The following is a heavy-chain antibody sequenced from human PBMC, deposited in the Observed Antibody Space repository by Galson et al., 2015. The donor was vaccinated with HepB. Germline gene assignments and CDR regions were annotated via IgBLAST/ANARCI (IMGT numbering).Heavy chain of an antibody. CDR1: GFTFSNAW. J-gene: IGHJ4*02. CDR2: IKSKTDGGTT. CDR3: TTDRLYYYDSSGYYVY. Sequence: SLRLSCAASGFTFSNAWMSWVRQAPGKGLEWVGRIKSKTDGGTTDYAAPVKGRFTISRDDSKNTLYLQMNSLKTEDTAVYYCTTDRLYYYDSSGYYVYWGQGTLVTVSS. V-gene: IGHV3-15*01. D-gene: IGHD3-22*01.